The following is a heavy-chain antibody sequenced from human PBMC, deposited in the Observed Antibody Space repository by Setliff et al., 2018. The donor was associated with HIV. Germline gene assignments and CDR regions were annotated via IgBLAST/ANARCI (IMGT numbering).Heavy chain of an antibody. CDR2: IYHSGTT. D-gene: IGHD4-17*01. Sequence: SETLSLTCAVSGGAIDDINWWNWVRQSPGKGLEWIGEIYHSGTTSYNPSLKSRVTISSDTSKNQFSLSLTSVTAADTAVYYCARDPHDYGDLPRCFDYWGQGALVTVSS. CDR3: ARDPHDYGDLPRCFDY. V-gene: IGHV4-4*02. CDR1: GGAIDDINW. J-gene: IGHJ4*02.